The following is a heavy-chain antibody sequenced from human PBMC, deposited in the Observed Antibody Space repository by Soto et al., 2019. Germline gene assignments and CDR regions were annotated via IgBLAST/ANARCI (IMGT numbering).Heavy chain of an antibody. CDR1: GFTFSSYA. V-gene: IGHV3-23*01. CDR2: ISGSGGST. Sequence: SGGSLRLSCAASGFTFSSYAMSWVRQAPGKGLEWVSAISGSGGSTYYADSVKGRFTISRDNSKNTLYLQMNSLRAEDTAVYYCAKEHSTMVRGDEDAFDIWGQGTMVTVSS. D-gene: IGHD3-10*01. J-gene: IGHJ3*02. CDR3: AKEHSTMVRGDEDAFDI.